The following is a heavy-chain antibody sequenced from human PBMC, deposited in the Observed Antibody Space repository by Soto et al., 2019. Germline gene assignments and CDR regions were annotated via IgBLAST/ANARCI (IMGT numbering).Heavy chain of an antibody. CDR1: GFSFGSEN. V-gene: IGHV3-48*02. J-gene: IGHJ3*01. D-gene: IGHD3-10*01. CDR3: AKCAGWFEADSFNV. CDR2: INSDSDII. Sequence: EALLEESGGGLVQPGGSLRLLCAASGFSFGSENMNWVRQAPGKGLEWIAYINSDSDIIYYADSVKGRFTISRHNAHNSLYLPMNSLTDDDTDVYYCAKCAGWFEADSFNVWGHVTMGNVSS.